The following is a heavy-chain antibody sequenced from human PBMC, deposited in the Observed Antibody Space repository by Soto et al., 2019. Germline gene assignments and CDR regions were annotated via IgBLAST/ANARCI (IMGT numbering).Heavy chain of an antibody. J-gene: IGHJ6*02. CDR1: GYSFTSYW. CDR3: ARYGILENYYYYGMDV. CDR2: IDPSDSYT. Sequence: GESLKISCKGSGYSFTSYWISWVRQMPGKGLEWMGRIDPSDSYTNYSPSLQGHVTISADKSISTAYLQWSSLKASDTAMYYCARYGILENYYYYGMDVWGQGTTVTVSS. V-gene: IGHV5-10-1*01. D-gene: IGHD3-3*01.